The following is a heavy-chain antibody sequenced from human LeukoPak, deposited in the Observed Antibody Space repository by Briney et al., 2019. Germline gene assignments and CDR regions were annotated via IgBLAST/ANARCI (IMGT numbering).Heavy chain of an antibody. CDR3: ARRRVGRNLFDP. CDR2: IYYSGTT. CDR1: AGSISSSSYF. Sequence: SETLSLTCTVSAGSISSSSYFWGWLRQPPGRGLEWIASIYYSGTTYYNPSLMSRVTIFVDTTQTDFSLKLSSVTAADTAVYYWARRRVGRNLFDPWGEGTLVTVSS. J-gene: IGHJ5*02. V-gene: IGHV4-39*02. D-gene: IGHD1-1*01.